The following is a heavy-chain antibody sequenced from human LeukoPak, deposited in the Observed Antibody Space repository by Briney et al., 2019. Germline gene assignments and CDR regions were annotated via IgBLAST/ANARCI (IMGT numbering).Heavy chain of an antibody. CDR1: GYTFTGYY. CDR3: ARGRPTYYYDSSGQPLDY. CDR2: INPNSGGT. V-gene: IGHV1-2*02. Sequence: GASVKVSCKASGYTFTGYYMHWVRQAPGQGLEWMGWINPNSGGTNYAQKFQGRVTMTRDTSISTAYMELSRLRSDDTAVYYCARGRPTYYYDSSGQPLDYWGQGTLVTVSS. D-gene: IGHD3-22*01. J-gene: IGHJ4*02.